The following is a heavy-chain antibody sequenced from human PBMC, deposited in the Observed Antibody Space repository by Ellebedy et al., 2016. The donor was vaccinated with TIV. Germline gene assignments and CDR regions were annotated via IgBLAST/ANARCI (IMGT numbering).Heavy chain of an antibody. Sequence: SETLSLTXAVYGGSFSGYYWSWIRQPPGKGLEWIGEINHSGSTNYNPSLKSRVTISVDKSKNQFSLKLSSVTAADTAVYYCARLAYCGGDCYSELDYWGQGTLVTVSS. D-gene: IGHD2-21*02. J-gene: IGHJ4*02. CDR2: INHSGST. CDR3: ARLAYCGGDCYSELDY. V-gene: IGHV4-34*01. CDR1: GGSFSGYY.